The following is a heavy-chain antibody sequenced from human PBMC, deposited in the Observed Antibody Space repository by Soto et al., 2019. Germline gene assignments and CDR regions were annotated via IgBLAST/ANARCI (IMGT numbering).Heavy chain of an antibody. V-gene: IGHV4-31*03. CDR2: IYYSGST. J-gene: IGHJ4*02. Sequence: SETLSLTCTVSGGSISSGGYCWSWIRQHPGKGLEWIGYIYYSGSTYYNPSLKSRVTISVDTSKNQFSLKLSSVTAADTAVYYCARSFSVAAADPFDYWGQGTLVTVSS. CDR1: GGSISSGGYC. D-gene: IGHD6-13*01. CDR3: ARSFSVAAADPFDY.